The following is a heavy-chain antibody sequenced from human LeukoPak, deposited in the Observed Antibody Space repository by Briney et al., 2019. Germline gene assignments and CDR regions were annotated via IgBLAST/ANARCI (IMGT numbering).Heavy chain of an antibody. V-gene: IGHV4-39*07. CDR3: ARKDFWSGYYY. D-gene: IGHD3-3*01. CDR1: GGSVSGSSYY. J-gene: IGHJ4*02. CDR2: IYYSGAT. Sequence: SETLSLTCTVSGGSVSGSSYYWGWIRQPPGKGLEWIGSIYYSGATYYNPSLKSRVTISVDTSKNQFSLNLNSVTAADTAVYYCARKDFWSGYYYWGQGILVTVSS.